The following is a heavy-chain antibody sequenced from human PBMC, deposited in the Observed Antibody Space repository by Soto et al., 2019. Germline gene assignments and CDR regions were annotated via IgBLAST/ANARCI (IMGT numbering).Heavy chain of an antibody. V-gene: IGHV3-15*01. CDR3: ASRIAAAGFAEYFQH. Sequence: GSLRLSWASSGFTFSNAWMSWVRQAPGKELEWAGRIKSKADGGTTDYAAPVKGRFTISRDDSKNTLYLQMSSLRSEDTAVYYCASRIAAAGFAEYFQHWGQGTLVTVSS. D-gene: IGHD6-13*01. CDR2: IKSKADGGTT. CDR1: GFTFSNAW. J-gene: IGHJ1*01.